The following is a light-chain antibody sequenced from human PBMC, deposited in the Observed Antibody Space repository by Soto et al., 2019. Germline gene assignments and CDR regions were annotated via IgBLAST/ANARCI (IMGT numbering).Light chain of an antibody. V-gene: IGLV1-40*01. Sequence: QLVLTQPPSVSGAPGQGVTISCTGSSSNIGAGYDVAWYQQLPGTAPKVLMYGNTNRPSGVPDRITGSKSGTSASLAITGLQAEDEADYYCQSYDSSVSGNVVFGGGTKLTVL. CDR2: GNT. CDR1: SSNIGAGYD. CDR3: QSYDSSVSGNVV. J-gene: IGLJ2*01.